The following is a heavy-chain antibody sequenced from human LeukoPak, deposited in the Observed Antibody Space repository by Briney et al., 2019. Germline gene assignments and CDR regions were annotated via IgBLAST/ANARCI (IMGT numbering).Heavy chain of an antibody. CDR3: ATTSGGSPWYFDY. J-gene: IGHJ4*02. D-gene: IGHD3-10*01. CDR2: ISSSGSTI. Sequence: GGSLRLSCAASGFTFSSYEMNWVRQAPGKGLEWVSYISSSGSTIYYADPVKGRFTISRDNAKNSLYLQMNSLRAEDTAVYYCATTSGGSPWYFDYWGQGTLVTVSS. V-gene: IGHV3-48*03. CDR1: GFTFSSYE.